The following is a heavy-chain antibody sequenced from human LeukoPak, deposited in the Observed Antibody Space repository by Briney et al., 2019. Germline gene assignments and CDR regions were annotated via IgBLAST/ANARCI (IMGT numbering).Heavy chain of an antibody. V-gene: IGHV3-30*03. CDR2: ISDDGNKK. CDR3: PRDQRWACDY. J-gene: IGHJ4*02. Sequence: QPGRSLRLSCAASGFTFTKYGMHWVRQAPGKGLEWVAVISDDGNKKYFGDSVKGRFTISRDKSKNTVYLQVTSLRPEDTAVYYCPRDQRWACDYWGQGTLVTVSS. D-gene: IGHD1-26*01. CDR1: GFTFTKYG.